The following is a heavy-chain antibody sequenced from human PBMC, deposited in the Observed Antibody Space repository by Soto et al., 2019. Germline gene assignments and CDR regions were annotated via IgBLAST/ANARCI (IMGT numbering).Heavy chain of an antibody. D-gene: IGHD6-6*01. CDR3: ARDRASSSSWFDP. CDR2: ISAYNGNT. V-gene: IGHV1-18*01. J-gene: IGHJ5*02. Sequence: KVSCKASGYTFTSYGISCVLQSPGQGLEWMGWISAYNGNTNYAQKLQGRVTMTTDTSTSTAYMELRSLRSDDTAVYYCARDRASSSSWFDPWGQGTLVTVSS. CDR1: GYTFTSYG.